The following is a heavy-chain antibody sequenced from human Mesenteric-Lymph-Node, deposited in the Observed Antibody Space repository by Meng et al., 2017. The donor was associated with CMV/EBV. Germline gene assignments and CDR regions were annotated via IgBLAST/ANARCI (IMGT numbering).Heavy chain of an antibody. V-gene: IGHV4-39*01. J-gene: IGHJ4*02. CDR2: LSNSGTT. CDR3: ARQQPYYSY. CDR1: GASISSNHYY. Sequence: LTCTVSGASISSNHYYWGWIRQPPGKGLEWIGSLSNSGTTYYNPSLKSRVTISVDTSKNQFSLRLNSVTAADTAVYYCARQQPYYSYWGRGTLVTVSS. D-gene: IGHD3-10*01.